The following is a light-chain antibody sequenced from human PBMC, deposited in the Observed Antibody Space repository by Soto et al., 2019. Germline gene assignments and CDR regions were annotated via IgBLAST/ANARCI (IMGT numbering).Light chain of an antibody. J-gene: IGLJ1*01. CDR3: SAFGENNARYP. V-gene: IGLV2-14*01. Sequence: QSVLTQPASVSGSPGQSITISCTGTSSDVGGYNYVSWFQHHPGKAPKLIIYEVSYRPSGVSNRFSGSKSGDTASLTISGLQAEDEADYYCSAFGENNARYPFENGTKLTV. CDR1: SSDVGGYNY. CDR2: EVS.